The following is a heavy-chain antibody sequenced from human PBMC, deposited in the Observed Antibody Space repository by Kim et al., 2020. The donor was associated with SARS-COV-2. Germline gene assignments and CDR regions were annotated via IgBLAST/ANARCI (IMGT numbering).Heavy chain of an antibody. Sequence: ASVKVSCRTSGYNFTENHIHWVRQAPGQRLKWMGRISGGDGYTELSREFQGRVTLTRDTSAKTAYMELSSLRSEDTAVYYCARDSGQEDVMYFFDSWGQGTLVTVSS. D-gene: IGHD2-8*01. CDR3: ARDSGQEDVMYFFDS. J-gene: IGHJ4*02. CDR1: GYNFTENH. V-gene: IGHV1-3*01. CDR2: ISGGDGYT.